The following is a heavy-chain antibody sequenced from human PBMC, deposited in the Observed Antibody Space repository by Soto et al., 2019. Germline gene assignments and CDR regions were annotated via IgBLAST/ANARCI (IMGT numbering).Heavy chain of an antibody. J-gene: IGHJ5*02. V-gene: IGHV1-69*08. CDR1: GGTFSSYT. D-gene: IGHD6-13*01. Sequence: QVQLVQSGAEVKKPGSSVKVSCKASGGTFSSYTISWVRQAPGQGLEWMGRIIPILGIANYAQKFQGRVMITADKSTSTAYMELSSLRSEDPAVYYCARDHQELAAASTPWGQGTLVAVSS. CDR2: IIPILGIA. CDR3: ARDHQELAAASTP.